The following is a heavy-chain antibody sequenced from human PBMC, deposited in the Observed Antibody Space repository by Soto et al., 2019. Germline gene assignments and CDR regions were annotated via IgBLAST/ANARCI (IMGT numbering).Heavy chain of an antibody. CDR1: GFSFSAYG. CDR3: AKDRGNGDTPNIYSYYGIEV. CDR2: ISGGGGTI. Sequence: GSLRLSCAVSGFSFSAYGMSWVRQAPGKGLEWISFISGGGGTIYYADSVEGRFISSRDNSKSTLYLQMTSLSVDDTAVYYCAKDRGNGDTPNIYSYYGIEVWGQGTTVTVSS. D-gene: IGHD2-21*02. V-gene: IGHV3-23*01. J-gene: IGHJ6*02.